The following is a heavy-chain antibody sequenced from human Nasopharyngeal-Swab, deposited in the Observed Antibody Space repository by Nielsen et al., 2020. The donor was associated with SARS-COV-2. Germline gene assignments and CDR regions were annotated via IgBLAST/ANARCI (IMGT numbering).Heavy chain of an antibody. CDR1: GGSISSGGYY. CDR2: IYYRGST. D-gene: IGHD3-22*01. Sequence: LRLSCTVSGGSISSGGYYWSWGRQHPGKGLEWIGYIYYRGSTYYNPSHKSRVTISVDTSKNQFSLKLSSVTAADTAVYYCARDLCDSSDYYLGWLGYWGQGTLVTVSS. CDR3: ARDLCDSSDYYLGWLGY. J-gene: IGHJ4*02. V-gene: IGHV4-31*03.